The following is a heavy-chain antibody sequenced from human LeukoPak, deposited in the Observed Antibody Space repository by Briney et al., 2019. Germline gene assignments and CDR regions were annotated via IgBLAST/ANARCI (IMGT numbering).Heavy chain of an antibody. J-gene: IGHJ4*02. CDR3: ARDLALIAARLYGVPTPDY. Sequence: GASVKVSCKASGYTFTGYYMHWVRQAPGQRLDWIGWINPNSGGTNYAQKFQGRVTMTRDTSISTAYMELSRLRSDDTAVYYCARDLALIAARLYGVPTPDYWGQGTLVTVSS. CDR1: GYTFTGYY. D-gene: IGHD6-6*01. CDR2: INPNSGGT. V-gene: IGHV1-2*02.